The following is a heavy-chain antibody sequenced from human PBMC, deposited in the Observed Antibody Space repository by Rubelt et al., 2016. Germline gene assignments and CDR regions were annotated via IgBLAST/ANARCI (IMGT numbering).Heavy chain of an antibody. CDR2: IESKTDGGTT. V-gene: IGHV3-15*04. J-gene: IGHJ4*02. Sequence: EVQVVESGGGLIQPGGSLRLSCAVSGFTVDSDIMTWVRQAPGKGLEWVGRIESKTDGGTTASAAPVKGRFTTPRDDSKSTLYLQMNSLKTEDTAVYYCTTDLRSWGQGILVTVSS. CDR3: TTDLRS. CDR1: GFTVDSDI.